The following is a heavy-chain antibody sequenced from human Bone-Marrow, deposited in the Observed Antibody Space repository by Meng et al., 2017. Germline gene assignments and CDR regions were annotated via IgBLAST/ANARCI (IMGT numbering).Heavy chain of an antibody. Sequence: GGSLRLSCAASGFTFSSYAMHWVRQAPGKGLEYVSDISSNGGSTNYANSVKGRFTISRDNSKNTLFLQMGSLRPEDRAVYYCAREGLEVGYSSGWVDYWGQGTLVTVSS. CDR2: ISSNGGST. J-gene: IGHJ4*02. V-gene: IGHV3-64*01. CDR3: AREGLEVGYSSGWVDY. D-gene: IGHD6-19*01. CDR1: GFTFSSYA.